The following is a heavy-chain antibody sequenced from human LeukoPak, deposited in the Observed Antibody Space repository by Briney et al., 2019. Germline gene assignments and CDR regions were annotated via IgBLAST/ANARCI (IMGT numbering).Heavy chain of an antibody. J-gene: IGHJ4*02. CDR2: ISYDGSNK. D-gene: IGHD6-13*01. V-gene: IGHV3-30*18. Sequence: GRSLRLSCAASGFTFSSYGMHWVRQAPGKGLEWVAVISYDGSNKYYADSVKGRFTISRDNSKNTLYLQMNSLRAEDTAVYYCAKEGRSIAAEGYWGQGTLVTVSS. CDR3: AKEGRSIAAEGY. CDR1: GFTFSSYG.